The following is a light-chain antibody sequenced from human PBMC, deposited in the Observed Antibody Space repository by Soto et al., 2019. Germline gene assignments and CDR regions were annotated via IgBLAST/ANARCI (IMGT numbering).Light chain of an antibody. CDR2: EVN. J-gene: IGLJ2*01. Sequence: QSALTQPASVSGSPGQSITISCTGTSDDIGNKDFVTWYQQHPVKAPRLIIYEVNNRPSGVSNRFSGSKSGDTASLTISGLQAEDEATYYCSSSTSDNSLVFGGGTKLTVL. V-gene: IGLV2-14*01. CDR3: SSSTSDNSLV. CDR1: SDDIGNKDF.